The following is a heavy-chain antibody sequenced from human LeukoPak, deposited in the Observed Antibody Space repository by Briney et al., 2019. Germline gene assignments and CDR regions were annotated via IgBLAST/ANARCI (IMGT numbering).Heavy chain of an antibody. Sequence: GESLKISCKGSGYSFTRNWIGWVRQMPGKGLEWMGIIYPGDSDTRYSPSFQGQVTISADKSINTAYLQWSSLKASDTAMYYCARRAVNNRNWYFNLWGRGTLVTVSS. CDR3: ARRAVNNRNWYFNL. V-gene: IGHV5-51*01. CDR2: IYPGDSDT. J-gene: IGHJ2*01. CDR1: GYSFTRNW. D-gene: IGHD1/OR15-1a*01.